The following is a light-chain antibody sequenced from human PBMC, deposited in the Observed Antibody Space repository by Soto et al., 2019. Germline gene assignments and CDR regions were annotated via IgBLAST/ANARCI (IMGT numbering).Light chain of an antibody. CDR3: QQRSNWPPIT. J-gene: IGKJ5*01. Sequence: EIVLTQSPATLSLSPVERATLSFRASQSVSSYLAWYQQKPGQTPRLLIYDASNRATGIPARFSGSGSGTDFTLTISSLEPEDFAVYYCQQRSNWPPITFGLGTRLEIK. CDR1: QSVSSY. CDR2: DAS. V-gene: IGKV3-11*01.